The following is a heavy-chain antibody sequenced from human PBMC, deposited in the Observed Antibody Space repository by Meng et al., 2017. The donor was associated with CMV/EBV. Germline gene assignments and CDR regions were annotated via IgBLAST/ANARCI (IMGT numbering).Heavy chain of an antibody. CDR1: GYTFTSYG. CDR2: ISAYNGNT. Sequence: ASVKVSCKASGYTFTSYGISWVRQAPGQGLEWMGWISAYNGNTNYVQKLQGRVTMTTDTSTSTAYMELRSLRSDDTAVYYCARGLTGSTRGGRFDSWGQGTLVTVSS. D-gene: IGHD1-7*01. V-gene: IGHV1-18*01. J-gene: IGHJ5*01. CDR3: ARGLTGSTRGGRFDS.